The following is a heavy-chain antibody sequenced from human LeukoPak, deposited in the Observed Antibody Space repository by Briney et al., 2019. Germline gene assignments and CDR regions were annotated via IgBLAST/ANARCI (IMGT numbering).Heavy chain of an antibody. CDR1: GYTFTGYY. V-gene: IGHV1-2*02. CDR2: INPNSGGT. Sequence: ASVKVSCKASGYTFTGYYMHWVRQAPGQGLEWMGWINPNSGGTNYAQKFQGRVTMTRDKSISTAYLQWSSLKASDTAMYYCARRGSSRERWLDPWGQGTLVTVST. D-gene: IGHD3-16*01. J-gene: IGHJ5*02. CDR3: ARRGSSRERWLDP.